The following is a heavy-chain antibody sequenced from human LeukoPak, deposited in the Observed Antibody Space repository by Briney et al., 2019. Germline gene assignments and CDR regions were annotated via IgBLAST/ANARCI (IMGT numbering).Heavy chain of an antibody. CDR1: GFTISTYA. D-gene: IGHD2-21*02. V-gene: IGHV3-23*01. CDR2: ISGSGGST. CDR3: AKKTRHIVVVTAIFFDY. Sequence: GGSLRLSCAASGFTISTYAMSWVRQAPGQGLEWVSAISGSGGSTYYADSVKGRFTTSRDNSKNTLYLQMNSLRAEDTAIYYCAKKTRHIVVVTAIFFDYWGQGTLVTVSS. J-gene: IGHJ4*02.